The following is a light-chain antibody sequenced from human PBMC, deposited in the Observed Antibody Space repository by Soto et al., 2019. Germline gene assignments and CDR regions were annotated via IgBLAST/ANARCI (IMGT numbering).Light chain of an antibody. CDR3: QQRSNWPSIT. CDR1: QSVSSTY. Sequence: EIVLTQSPGTLSLSQGERATISCRASQSVSSTYLIWYQQKPGQAPRLLIYGASNRATGIPARFSGSGSGTDFTLTINSLEPEDFAVYYCQQRSNWPSITFGQGTRLEI. J-gene: IGKJ5*01. V-gene: IGKV3-11*01. CDR2: GAS.